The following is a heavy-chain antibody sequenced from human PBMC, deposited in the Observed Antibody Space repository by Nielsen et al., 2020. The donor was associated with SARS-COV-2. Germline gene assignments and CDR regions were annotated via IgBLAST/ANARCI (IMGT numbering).Heavy chain of an antibody. D-gene: IGHD1-14*01. CDR2: ISSSATYS. V-gene: IGHV3-21*01. J-gene: IGHJ5*01. Sequence: GESLKISCAASGFDFSSYVMHWVRQAPGQGLEWVSSISSSATYSHYAASVKGRFTVSRDNADNSLSLQMNSLRDEDTAVYYCARDKTGQNRLFDFWGQGALVTVST. CDR3: ARDKTGQNRLFDF. CDR1: GFDFSSYV.